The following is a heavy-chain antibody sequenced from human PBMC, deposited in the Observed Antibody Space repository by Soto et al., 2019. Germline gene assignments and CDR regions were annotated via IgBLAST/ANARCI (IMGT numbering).Heavy chain of an antibody. D-gene: IGHD6-13*01. J-gene: IGHJ3*02. V-gene: IGHV4-59*01. CDR1: GGSISTYY. CDR2: VSYLGDT. CDR3: ASAGAGRAPISI. Sequence: SETLSLTCNISGGSISTYYWTWVRQSPGKGLEWIGYVSYLGDTNYNPSLKSRVTISVDTPKNQFSLNLGSVTAADTAMYYCASAGAGRAPISIWGPGTMVTVSS.